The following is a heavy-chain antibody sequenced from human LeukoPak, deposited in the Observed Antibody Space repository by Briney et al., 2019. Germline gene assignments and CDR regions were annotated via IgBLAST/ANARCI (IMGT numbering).Heavy chain of an antibody. V-gene: IGHV3-48*02. J-gene: IGHJ4*02. CDR3: AREMGY. CDR1: GFTFSSYS. D-gene: IGHD5-24*01. Sequence: GGSLRLSCAASGFTFSSYSMNWVRQAPGKGLEWVSYISSYSGTISYADSVKGRFAISRDNAKNSLYLQMNSLRDEDTAIYYCAREMGYWGQGTLVSVSS. CDR2: ISSYSGTI.